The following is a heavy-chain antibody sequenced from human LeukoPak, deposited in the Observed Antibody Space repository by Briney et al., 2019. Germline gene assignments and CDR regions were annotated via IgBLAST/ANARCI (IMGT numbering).Heavy chain of an antibody. CDR1: GGTFSSYA. CDR3: AGRAGGGNWFDP. CDR2: IIPIFGTA. J-gene: IGHJ5*02. D-gene: IGHD3-16*01. V-gene: IGHV1-69*01. Sequence: SVKVSCKASGGTFSSYAISWVRQAPGQGLEWMGGIIPIFGTANYAQKFQGRVTITADESTSTAYMELSSLRSEDTAVYYCAGRAGGGNWFDPWGQGTLVTVSS.